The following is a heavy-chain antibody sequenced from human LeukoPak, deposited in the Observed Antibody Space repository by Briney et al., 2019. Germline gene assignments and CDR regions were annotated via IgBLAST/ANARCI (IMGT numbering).Heavy chain of an antibody. J-gene: IGHJ4*02. CDR3: AKSVYGSGNY. CDR2: ISGGTT. CDR1: GFTISSYG. Sequence: GGSLRLSCAASGFTISSYGMRWVRQAPGKGLEWVSSISGGTTYYADSVKGRFTISRDNSKNIVSLQMNSLRAEDTAVYYCAKSVYGSGNYWGQGTLVTVSP. V-gene: IGHV3-23*01. D-gene: IGHD3-10*01.